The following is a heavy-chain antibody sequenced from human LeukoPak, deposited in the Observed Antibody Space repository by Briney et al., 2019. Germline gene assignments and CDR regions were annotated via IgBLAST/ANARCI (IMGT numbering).Heavy chain of an antibody. D-gene: IGHD1-26*01. V-gene: IGHV4-34*01. CDR2: INHSGST. CDR1: GGSFSGYY. CDR3: ARWYSGSYYYFDY. J-gene: IGHJ4*02. Sequence: SETLSLTCAVYGGSFSGYYWSWIRQPPGKGLEWIGEINHSGSTNYYPSLKSRVTISVDTSKNQFSLKLSSVTAADTAVYYCARWYSGSYYYFDYWGQGTLVTVSS.